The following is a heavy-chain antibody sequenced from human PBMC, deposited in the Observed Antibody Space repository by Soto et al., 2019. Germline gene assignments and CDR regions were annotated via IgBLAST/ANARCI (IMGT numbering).Heavy chain of an antibody. D-gene: IGHD2-15*01. V-gene: IGHV2-5*02. CDR2: IYWDDDK. Sequence: PSQTLTLTCAFSVFSLTTTRMGVAWIRQPPGKALEWLALIYWDDDKRYSPSLKNRLTVSKDTSTNRVVLTITNISPDDTGTYFCAHAGDFDLLSFDRWGPGTLVTVSS. CDR1: VFSLTTTRMG. J-gene: IGHJ4*02. CDR3: AHAGDFDLLSFDR.